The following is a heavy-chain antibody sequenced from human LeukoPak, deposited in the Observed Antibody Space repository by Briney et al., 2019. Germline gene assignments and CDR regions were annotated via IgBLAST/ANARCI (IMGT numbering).Heavy chain of an antibody. CDR2: INPNSDGT. D-gene: IGHD1-7*01. Sequence: ASVKVSCKASGYTFTSYGISWVRQAPGQGLEWMGWINPNSDGTKYAPKFQGRVTMTSDTSINTAYMELSSLRSDDTAVYFCAREEYNWNSRVHDYWGQGTLVTVSS. V-gene: IGHV1-2*02. CDR3: AREEYNWNSRVHDY. CDR1: GYTFTSYG. J-gene: IGHJ4*02.